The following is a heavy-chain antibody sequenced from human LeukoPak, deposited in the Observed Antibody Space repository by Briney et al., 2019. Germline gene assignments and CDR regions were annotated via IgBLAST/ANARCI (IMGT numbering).Heavy chain of an antibody. Sequence: GGSLRLSCAASGFIFNSYGMHWVRQAPGKGLEWVAFIRYDGSNKYYADSVKGRFTISRDNSKNTLYLQMNSLRAEDTAIYYCATYRQVLLPFESWGQGTLVTVSS. D-gene: IGHD2-8*02. CDR1: GFIFNSYG. CDR3: ATYRQVLLPFES. J-gene: IGHJ4*02. CDR2: IRYDGSNK. V-gene: IGHV3-30*02.